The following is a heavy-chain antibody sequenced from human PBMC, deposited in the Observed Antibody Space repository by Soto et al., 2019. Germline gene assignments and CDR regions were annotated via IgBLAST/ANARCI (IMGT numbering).Heavy chain of an antibody. CDR2: ISAYNGNT. V-gene: IGHV1-18*01. D-gene: IGHD3-22*01. CDR3: ARVYHASSGYDAFDI. CDR1: GYTFTSYG. J-gene: IGHJ3*02. Sequence: ASVKVSCKASGYTFTSYGLSWVRQAPGQGLEWMGWISAYNGNTNYAQKLQGRVTMTTDTSTSTAYMELRSLRSDDTAVYYCARVYHASSGYDAFDIWGQGTMVTVSS.